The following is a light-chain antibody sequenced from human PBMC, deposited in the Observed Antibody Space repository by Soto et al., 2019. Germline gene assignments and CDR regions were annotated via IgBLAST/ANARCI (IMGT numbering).Light chain of an antibody. CDR2: DAS. Sequence: DIQLTQSPSTLSASVGDRVTITCRASQSMSSWLAWYQQKPGKAPKLLIYDASSLESGVPSKFNCSRSGTEFTLTIDRLQPDDFATYYCQHYNSYYTFGQGTKLETK. CDR1: QSMSSW. J-gene: IGKJ2*01. V-gene: IGKV1-5*01. CDR3: QHYNSYYT.